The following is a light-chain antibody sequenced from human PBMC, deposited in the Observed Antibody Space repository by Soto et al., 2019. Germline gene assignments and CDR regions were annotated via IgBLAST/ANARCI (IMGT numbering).Light chain of an antibody. CDR1: QSVSSSY. J-gene: IGKJ1*01. CDR3: QQYGSSQT. Sequence: EIELTQSPASLSVSAGERATITCRASQSVSSSYLAWHQQKPGQATRLLIYGASSRATGIPDRFSGSGSGTDFPLTISRLEPEDFSVYYCQQYGSSQTFGQGTKVDIK. V-gene: IGKV3-20*01. CDR2: GAS.